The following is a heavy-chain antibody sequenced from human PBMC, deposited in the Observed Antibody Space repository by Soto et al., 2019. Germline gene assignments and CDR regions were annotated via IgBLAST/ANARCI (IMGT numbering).Heavy chain of an antibody. CDR2: ISYDGSNK. V-gene: IGHV3-30-3*01. CDR3: ARDPHLYGMDV. D-gene: IGHD2-2*02. Sequence: SLRLSCAASGFTFSSYAMHWVRQAPGKGLEWVAVISYDGSNKYYADSVKGRFTISRDNSKNTLYLQMNSLRAEDTAVYYCARDPHLYGMDVWGQGNTVTVSS. J-gene: IGHJ6*02. CDR1: GFTFSSYA.